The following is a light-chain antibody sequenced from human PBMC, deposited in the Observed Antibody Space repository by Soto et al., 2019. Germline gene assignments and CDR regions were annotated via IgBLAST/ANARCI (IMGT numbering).Light chain of an antibody. CDR1: QSVSSF. CDR3: QQRINWPLT. CDR2: DVS. Sequence: EIVLTQSPATLPLSPGERATLSCKASQSVSSFLAWYQQKPGQAPRLLIYDVSSRATGSPTRFSGSGSGTDFTLTISSLEPEDFAVYYCQQRINWPLTFGGGTKVEIK. V-gene: IGKV3-11*01. J-gene: IGKJ4*01.